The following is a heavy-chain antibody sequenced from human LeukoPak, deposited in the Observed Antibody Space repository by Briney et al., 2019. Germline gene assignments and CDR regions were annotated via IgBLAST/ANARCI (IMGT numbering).Heavy chain of an antibody. CDR1: GGSISSHY. V-gene: IGHV4-59*11. J-gene: IGHJ6*03. D-gene: IGHD3-10*01. CDR3: ARAPGNYYGSGSSYYYYYYYMDV. Sequence: NPSETLPLTCTVSGGSISSHYWSWIRQPPGKGLEWIGYIYYSGSTNYNPSLKSRVTISVDTSKNQFSLKLSSVTAADTAVYYCARAPGNYYGSGSSYYYYYYYMDVWGKGTTVTVSS. CDR2: IYYSGST.